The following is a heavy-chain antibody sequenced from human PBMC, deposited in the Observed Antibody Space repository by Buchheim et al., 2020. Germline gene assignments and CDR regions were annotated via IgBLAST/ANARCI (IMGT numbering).Heavy chain of an antibody. CDR2: IYYSGST. D-gene: IGHD3-22*01. CDR3: ASGPFEYYYDSSGYYLDWGY. CDR1: GGSISSSSYY. J-gene: IGHJ4*02. V-gene: IGHV4-39*07. Sequence: QLQLQESGPGLVKPSETLSLTCTVSGGSISSSSYYWGWIRQPPGKGLEWIGSIYYSGSTYYNPSLKSRVTISVDTSKNQFSLKLSSVTAADTVVYYCASGPFEYYYDSSGYYLDWGYWGQGTL.